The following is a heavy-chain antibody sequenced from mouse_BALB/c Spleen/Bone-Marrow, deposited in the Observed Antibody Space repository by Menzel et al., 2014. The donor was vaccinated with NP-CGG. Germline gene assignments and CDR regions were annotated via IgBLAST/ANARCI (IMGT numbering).Heavy chain of an antibody. V-gene: IGHV14-3*02. CDR2: IDPANGNT. D-gene: IGHD1-1*01. J-gene: IGHJ2*01. CDR3: VRSREYYFDY. Sequence: VQLQQSGAELVKPGASVKLSCTASGFNIKDTYMHWVKQRPEQGLEWIVGIDPANGNTKYDPKFQGKATITADTSSNTAYLQLSSLTSEDTAVYYCVRSREYYFDYWGQGTTLTVSS. CDR1: GFNIKDTY.